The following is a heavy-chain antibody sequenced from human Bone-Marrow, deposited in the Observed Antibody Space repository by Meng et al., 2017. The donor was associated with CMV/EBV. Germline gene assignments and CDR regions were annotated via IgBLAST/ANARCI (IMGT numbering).Heavy chain of an antibody. J-gene: IGHJ4*02. V-gene: IGHV3-30*19. D-gene: IGHD3-22*01. CDR2: ISYDGNNK. CDR3: ARERDYYDTPGYYAY. CDR1: GFTFSSYG. Sequence: GESLKISCAASGFTFSSYGMHWVRQAPGKGLEWVTLISYDGNNKYYPDSVKGRFTISRDNSKNTLYPQMNSLRTEDTAVYYCARERDYYDTPGYYAYWGQGALDTVPS.